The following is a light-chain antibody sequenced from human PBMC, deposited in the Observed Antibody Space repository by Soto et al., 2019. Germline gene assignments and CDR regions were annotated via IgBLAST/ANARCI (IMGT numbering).Light chain of an antibody. CDR3: QQFGRFPIT. CDR1: QSFGSSY. V-gene: IGKV3-20*01. J-gene: IGKJ5*01. Sequence: EIVLTQSPGTLSLSPGERATLSCRASQSFGSSYLAWYQQKPGQAPRALIYGASSRATGIPDRFSGSGSGTDFTLTISRLEPEDFAVYYCQQFGRFPITFGQGTRLEIK. CDR2: GAS.